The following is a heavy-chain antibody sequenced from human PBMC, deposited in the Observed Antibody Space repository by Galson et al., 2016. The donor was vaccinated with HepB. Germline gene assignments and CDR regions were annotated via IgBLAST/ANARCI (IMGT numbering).Heavy chain of an antibody. CDR2: ISAYNGNT. J-gene: IGHJ6*02. D-gene: IGHD2-2*01. V-gene: IGHV1-18*01. Sequence: KVSCKASGYTFTTYGISWVRQAPGQGLEWMGWISAYNGNTNYAQKLQGRVTMTTDTSTSTAYMELRSLRSDDTAVYYCARDPRKIRYQLLEICYYYYAMDVWGQGTTVTVSS. CDR3: ARDPRKIRYQLLEICYYYYAMDV. CDR1: GYTFTTYG.